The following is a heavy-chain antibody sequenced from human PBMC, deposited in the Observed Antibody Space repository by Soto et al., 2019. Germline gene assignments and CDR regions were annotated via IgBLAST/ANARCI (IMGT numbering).Heavy chain of an antibody. V-gene: IGHV4-30-4*01. CDR3: AREATIAARLDS. CDR2: IYYSGST. Sequence: PSETLSLTCTVSGGSISRGDYYWSWLRQPPGKGLEWIGYIYYSGSTYYNPSLKSRVTISVDTSKNQFSLKLSSVTAADTAVYYCAREATIAARLDSWGQGTLVTVSS. D-gene: IGHD6-6*01. J-gene: IGHJ4*02. CDR1: GGSISRGDYY.